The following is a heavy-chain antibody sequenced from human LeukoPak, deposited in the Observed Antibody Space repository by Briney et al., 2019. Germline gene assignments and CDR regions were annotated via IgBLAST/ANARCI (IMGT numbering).Heavy chain of an antibody. J-gene: IGHJ4*02. CDR1: GYTFTSYY. D-gene: IGHD1-26*01. CDR2: IIPIFGTA. Sequence: GASVKVSCKASGYTFTSYYMHWVRQAPGQGLEWMGGIIPIFGTANYAQKFQGRVTITTDESTSTAYMELSSLRSEDTAVYYCARDYGGSYYGYWGQGTLVTVSS. CDR3: ARDYGGSYYGY. V-gene: IGHV1-69*05.